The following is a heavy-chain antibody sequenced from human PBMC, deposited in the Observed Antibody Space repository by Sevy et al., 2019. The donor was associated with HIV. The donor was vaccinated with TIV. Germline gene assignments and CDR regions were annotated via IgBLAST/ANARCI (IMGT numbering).Heavy chain of an antibody. V-gene: IGHV4-4*07. CDR1: GGSISSYY. CDR3: ARGRPAPPGVVVPAASRSVNYYYGMDV. CDR2: IYTSGST. D-gene: IGHD2-2*01. Sequence: SETLSLTCTVSGGSISSYYWSWIRQPAGKGLEWIGRIYTSGSTNYNPSLKSRVTMSVDTSKNQFSLKLSSVTAADTAGYYCARGRPAPPGVVVPAASRSVNYYYGMDVWGQGTTVTVSS. J-gene: IGHJ6*02.